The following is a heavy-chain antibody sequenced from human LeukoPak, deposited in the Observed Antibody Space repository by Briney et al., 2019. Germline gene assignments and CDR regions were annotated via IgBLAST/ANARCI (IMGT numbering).Heavy chain of an antibody. J-gene: IGHJ6*03. D-gene: IGHD3-16*01. Sequence: GSLRLSCAASGFTFSIYSMNWVRQAPGKGLEWIGQILPRGSTTYNPSLESRVTISVDKSKNQFSLTLTSVTAADTAIYYCARVMGESWYFYMDVWGKGTTVTVSS. CDR2: ILPRGST. V-gene: IGHV4-4*02. CDR3: ARVMGESWYFYMDV. CDR1: GFTFSIYSM.